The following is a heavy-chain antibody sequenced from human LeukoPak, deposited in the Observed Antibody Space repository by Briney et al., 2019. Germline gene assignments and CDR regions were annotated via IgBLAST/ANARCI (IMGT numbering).Heavy chain of an antibody. CDR3: ARVIAVAGFGFD. CDR2: INHSGST. CDR1: GGSFSGYY. D-gene: IGHD6-19*01. Sequence: SETLSLTCAVYGGSFSGYYWSWIRQTPGKGLEWIGEINHSGSTNYNPSLKSRVTISVDTSKNQFSLKLSSVTAADTAVYYCARVIAVAGFGFDWGQGTLVTVSS. J-gene: IGHJ4*02. V-gene: IGHV4-34*01.